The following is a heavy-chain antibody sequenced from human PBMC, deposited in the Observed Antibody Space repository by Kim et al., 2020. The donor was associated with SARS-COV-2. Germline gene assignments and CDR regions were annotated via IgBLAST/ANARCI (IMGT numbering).Heavy chain of an antibody. CDR3: AGGKEDPS. D-gene: IGHD3-16*01. V-gene: IGHV1-2*02. CDR1: GYTFTAYY. Sequence: ASVKVSCKASGYTFTAYYIHWVRQAPGQGPEWMGWVNLNSGDTNYAQKFQGRVTMTRDTSISAAYMELRSLRSDDTAVYYCAGGKEDPSWGQGTPVTVS. J-gene: IGHJ5*02. CDR2: VNLNSGDT.